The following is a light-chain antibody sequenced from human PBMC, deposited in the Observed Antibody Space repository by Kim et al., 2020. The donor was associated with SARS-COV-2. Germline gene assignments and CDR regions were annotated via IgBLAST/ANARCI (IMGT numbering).Light chain of an antibody. V-gene: IGKV1-39*01. CDR1: QRISIY. Sequence: SACVGERVTSSCRASQRISIYLKGYQETPGKAPTPLLYGASSVKRGALSRLRGSGSGTDFTLNNRSPQPDDFATYHCKKSYSTLYTLRKGNKL. J-gene: IGKJ2*01. CDR3: KKSYSTLYT. CDR2: GAS.